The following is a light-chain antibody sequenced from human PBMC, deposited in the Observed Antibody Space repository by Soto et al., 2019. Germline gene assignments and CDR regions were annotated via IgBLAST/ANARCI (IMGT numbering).Light chain of an antibody. Sequence: QSVLTQPPSASGTPGQTVTISCSGSDTNIGENAVNWYQHLPGTAPQLLIYSNALRPSGVPHRFSGSKSGTAGSLAISGLQSEDEADYYCAACEDSLEAMVFGGGTKLTVL. V-gene: IGLV1-44*01. CDR3: AACEDSLEAMV. CDR1: DTNIGENA. CDR2: SNA. J-gene: IGLJ3*02.